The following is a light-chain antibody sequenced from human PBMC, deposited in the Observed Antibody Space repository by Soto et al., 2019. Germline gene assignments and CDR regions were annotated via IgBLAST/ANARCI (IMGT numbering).Light chain of an antibody. CDR3: QQRSSWPLT. V-gene: IGKV3-11*01. J-gene: IGKJ4*01. CDR2: DAS. CDR1: QGVSRF. Sequence: EIVLTQSPATLSLSPGERAALSCRASQGVSRFLAWYQQKPGQAPRLLIYDASNRATGIPARFSGSGSGTDFTLAISSLEPEDVAVYYCQQRSSWPLTFGGGTKVEIK.